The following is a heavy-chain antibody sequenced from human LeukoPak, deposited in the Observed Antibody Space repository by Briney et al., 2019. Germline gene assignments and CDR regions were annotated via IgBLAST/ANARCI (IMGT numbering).Heavy chain of an antibody. V-gene: IGHV3-30*02. CDR3: ARPGPAGYSSSWYHWGFDY. J-gene: IGHJ4*02. CDR1: GLTFSSYG. D-gene: IGHD6-13*01. Sequence: GGSLRLSCAASGLTFSSYGMHWVRQAPGKGLEWVAFIRYDGSNKYYADSVKGRFTISRDNSKNTLYLQMNSLRAEDTAVYYCARPGPAGYSSSWYHWGFDYWGQGTLVTVSS. CDR2: IRYDGSNK.